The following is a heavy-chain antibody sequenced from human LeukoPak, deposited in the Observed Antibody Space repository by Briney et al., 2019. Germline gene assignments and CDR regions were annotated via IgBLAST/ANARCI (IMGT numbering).Heavy chain of an antibody. Sequence: GRSLRLSCAASGFTFSSYGMHWVRQAPGKGLEWVAVISYDGSNKYYADSVKGRFTISRDNSKNTLYLQMNSLRAEDTAVYYCARDLPAVAENFDHWGQGTLVTVSS. V-gene: IGHV3-30*03. D-gene: IGHD6-19*01. CDR2: ISYDGSNK. CDR3: ARDLPAVAENFDH. CDR1: GFTFSSYG. J-gene: IGHJ4*02.